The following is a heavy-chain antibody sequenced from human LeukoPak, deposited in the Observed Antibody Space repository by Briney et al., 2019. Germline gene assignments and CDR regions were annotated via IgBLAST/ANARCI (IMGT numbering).Heavy chain of an antibody. CDR1: GGSFSGPY. J-gene: IGHJ6*02. Sequence: SETLSLTCTVSGGSFSGPYWSWIRQTPGKGLEWIGYIYHNGDTRYNPSLKSRVTISVDTSKNQFSLKLSSVTAADTAVYYCARSRYFDWLGNYYYGMDVWGQGTTVTVSS. D-gene: IGHD3-9*01. CDR3: ARSRYFDWLGNYYYGMDV. CDR2: IYHNGDT. V-gene: IGHV4-4*09.